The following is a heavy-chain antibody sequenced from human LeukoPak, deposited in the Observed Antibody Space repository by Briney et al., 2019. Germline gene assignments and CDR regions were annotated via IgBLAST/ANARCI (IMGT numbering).Heavy chain of an antibody. D-gene: IGHD5/OR15-5a*01. CDR2: INDSGST. J-gene: IGHJ5*02. V-gene: IGHV4-59*11. Sequence: SETLSLTCTVSGGSISGHYWSWIRQPPGKGLEFIGYINDSGSTNYNPSLKSRVTISIDTSKNQFSLKLRSVTTADTAVYYCARLNFVYQAWFDPWGQGTLVTVSS. CDR3: ARLNFVYQAWFDP. CDR1: GGSISGHY.